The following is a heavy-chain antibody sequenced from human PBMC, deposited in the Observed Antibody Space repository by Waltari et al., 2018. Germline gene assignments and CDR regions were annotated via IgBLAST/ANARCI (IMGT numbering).Heavy chain of an antibody. CDR1: GLTFSPYD. Sequence: EVRLVESGGGLVQPGGSLRLSCAASGLTFSPYDMHWIRPAPGKGLNWVSAIGTANDPFYAASLKCRFKMSRENGKNSFYLQMKNVRAGDTAVYYCARNQNGAFDVWGQGTRVTVSS. CDR2: IGTANDP. V-gene: IGHV3-13*05. D-gene: IGHD2-2*01. J-gene: IGHJ3*01. CDR3: ARNQNGAFDV.